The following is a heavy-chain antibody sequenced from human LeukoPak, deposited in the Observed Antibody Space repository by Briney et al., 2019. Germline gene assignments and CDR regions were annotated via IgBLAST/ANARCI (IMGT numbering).Heavy chain of an antibody. CDR1: GFTFTSYA. J-gene: IGHJ4*02. CDR3: AKDSNGWYQRGSNYFDY. D-gene: IGHD6-19*01. V-gene: IGHV3-23*01. Sequence: HSGGSLRLSCAASGFTFTSYAMNWVRQAPGKGLEWVSTISGSGSSTYYVYSVSGLFTISRDNSKNTLYLQMNSLRAEDTDEYYCAKDSNGWYQRGSNYFDYWGQGTLVTVSS. CDR2: ISGSGSST.